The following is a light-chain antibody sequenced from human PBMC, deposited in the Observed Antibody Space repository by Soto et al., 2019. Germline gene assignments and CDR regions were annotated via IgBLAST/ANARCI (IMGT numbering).Light chain of an antibody. CDR2: SAS. V-gene: IGKV1-9*01. Sequence: IQLTQSPSSLSASVGDRVTITCRASQDISTYLAWYHQKPGKAPKLLIYSASTLQSGVPSRFSGRGSGTDFTLTISSLLPEDFGTYYCQQVDSYPRTFGPGTTVDI. CDR1: QDISTY. CDR3: QQVDSYPRT. J-gene: IGKJ3*01.